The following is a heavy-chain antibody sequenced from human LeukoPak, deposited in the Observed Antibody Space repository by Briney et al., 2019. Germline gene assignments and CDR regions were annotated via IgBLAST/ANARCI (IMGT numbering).Heavy chain of an antibody. D-gene: IGHD6-6*01. CDR3: ARVEQLLPYYYYYMDV. CDR1: GGSISSYY. CDR2: IYTSGST. Sequence: SETLSLTCTVSGGSISSYYWSWIRQPPGKGLGWIGYIYTSGSTNYNPSLKSRVTISVDTSKNQFSLKLSSVTAADTAVYYCARVEQLLPYYYYYMDVWGKGTTVTVSS. V-gene: IGHV4-4*09. J-gene: IGHJ6*03.